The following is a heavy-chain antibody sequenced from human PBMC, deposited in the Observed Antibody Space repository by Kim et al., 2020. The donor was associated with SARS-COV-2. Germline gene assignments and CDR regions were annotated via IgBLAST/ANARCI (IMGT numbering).Heavy chain of an antibody. J-gene: IGHJ4*02. CDR2: ISHDVSHE. CDR3: ATDGGSGWYPSYYFDN. V-gene: IGHV3-33*05. CDR1: GFSFRTHG. D-gene: IGHD6-19*01. Sequence: GWSLRLSCAASGFSFRTHGMHWVRQAPGKGLEWVAVISHDVSHEKYADSVRGRFTISRDTSKSILYLQMRSLRVDDTAVYYCATDGGSGWYPSYYFDNWGLGTLVTVSS.